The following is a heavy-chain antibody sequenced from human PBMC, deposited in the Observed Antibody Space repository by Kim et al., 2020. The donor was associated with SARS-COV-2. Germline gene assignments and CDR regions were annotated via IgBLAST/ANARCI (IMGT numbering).Heavy chain of an antibody. CDR3: ARDNDFWSGYYIDY. Sequence: ADTRTRRFTITRDNSKNTLYLQMNRQGAEDTAVYYCARDNDFWSGYYIDYWGQGTLVTVSS. J-gene: IGHJ4*02. V-gene: IGHV3-30*07. D-gene: IGHD3-3*01.